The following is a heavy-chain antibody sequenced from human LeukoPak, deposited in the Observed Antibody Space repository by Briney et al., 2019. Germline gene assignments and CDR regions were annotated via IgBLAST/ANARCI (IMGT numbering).Heavy chain of an antibody. Sequence: SETLSLTCTVSGGSISSYYWSWIRQPPGKGLEWIGYIYYSGSTNYNPSLKSRVTISVDTSKNQFSLKLSSVTAADTAVYYCASLNGYGDSRPRYYYYMDVWGKGTTVTVSS. CDR1: GGSISSYY. CDR3: ASLNGYGDSRPRYYYYMDV. J-gene: IGHJ6*03. CDR2: IYYSGST. V-gene: IGHV4-59*08. D-gene: IGHD4-17*01.